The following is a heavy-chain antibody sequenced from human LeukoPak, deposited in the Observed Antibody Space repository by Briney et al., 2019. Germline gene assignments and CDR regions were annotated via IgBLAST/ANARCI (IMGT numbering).Heavy chain of an antibody. J-gene: IGHJ5*02. CDR3: ARDNYDSSGYWRYNWFDP. D-gene: IGHD3-22*01. Sequence: GGSLRLSCAASGFTFSDYYMSWTRQAPGKGLEWVSYISSSGSTIYYADSVKGRFTISRDNAKNSLYLQMNSLRAEDTAVYYCARDNYDSSGYWRYNWFDPWGQGTLVTVSS. V-gene: IGHV3-11*01. CDR1: GFTFSDYY. CDR2: ISSSGSTI.